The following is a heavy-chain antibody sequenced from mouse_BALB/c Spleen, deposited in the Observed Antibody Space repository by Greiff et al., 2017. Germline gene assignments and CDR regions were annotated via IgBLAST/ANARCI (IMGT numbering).Heavy chain of an antibody. CDR1: GFTFSSFG. J-gene: IGHJ3*01. V-gene: IGHV5-17*02. Sequence: EVKLMESGGGLVQPGGSRKLSCAASGFTFSSFGMHWVRQAPEKGLEWVAYISSGSSTIYYADTVKGRFTISRDNPKNTLFLQMTSLRSEDTAMYYCARSGPYDYDTWFAYWGQGTLVTVSA. D-gene: IGHD2-4*01. CDR2: ISSGSSTI. CDR3: ARSGPYDYDTWFAY.